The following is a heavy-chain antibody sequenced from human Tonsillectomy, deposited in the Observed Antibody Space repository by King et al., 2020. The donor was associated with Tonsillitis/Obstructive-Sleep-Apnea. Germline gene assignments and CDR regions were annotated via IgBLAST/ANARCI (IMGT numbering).Heavy chain of an antibody. J-gene: IGHJ6*02. CDR3: ARQVTEGIAVAGAYYSYGMDV. D-gene: IGHD6-19*01. CDR1: GYSFTSYW. CDR2: IYPGDSDT. Sequence: VQLVQSGAEVKKPGESLKISCKGSGYSFTSYWIGWVRQMPGKGLEWMGIIYPGDSDTRYSPSFQGQVTISADKSISTAYLQWSSLKASATAMYYCARQVTEGIAVAGAYYSYGMDVWGQGTTVTVSS. V-gene: IGHV5-51*01.